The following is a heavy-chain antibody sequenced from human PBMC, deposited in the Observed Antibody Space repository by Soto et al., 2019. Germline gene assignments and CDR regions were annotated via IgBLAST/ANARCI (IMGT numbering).Heavy chain of an antibody. D-gene: IGHD3-3*01. V-gene: IGHV4-31*11. J-gene: IGHJ4*02. Sequence: SETLSLTCAVSGDSINSGAYYWTWIRQPPGKGLEWIGCIYNNGGTDYSPSLKSRVTLSMDTSKNQFSLRLTSVTAADTAVYYCARGLTEWPNDYWGQGVLVTVS. CDR3: ARGLTEWPNDY. CDR1: GDSINSGAYY. CDR2: IYNNGGT.